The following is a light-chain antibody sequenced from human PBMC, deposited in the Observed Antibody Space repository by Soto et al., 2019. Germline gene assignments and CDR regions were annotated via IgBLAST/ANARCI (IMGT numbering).Light chain of an antibody. CDR1: QSVSISY. Sequence: EIVLTQSPGTLSLSPGERATLSCRASQSVSISYLAWYQQKPGQAPRLLIYRASSRATGIPDRFSGSGSGTDFTLTVSRLEPEDFAVYYWQQYGSSPRTFGQGTKVEIK. CDR2: RAS. J-gene: IGKJ1*01. V-gene: IGKV3-20*01. CDR3: QQYGSSPRT.